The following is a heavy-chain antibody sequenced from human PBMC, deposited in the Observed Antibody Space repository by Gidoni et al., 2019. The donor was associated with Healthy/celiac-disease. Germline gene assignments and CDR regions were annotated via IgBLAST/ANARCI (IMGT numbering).Heavy chain of an antibody. V-gene: IGHV1-69*01. J-gene: IGHJ1*01. D-gene: IGHD3-22*01. CDR2: IIPIFGTA. CDR3: ASGLSVKGVTYYYDSSGYPAEYFQH. Sequence: QVQLVQSGAEVKKPGSSVKVSCKASGGTFSSYAISWVRQAPGQGLEWMGGIIPIFGTAIYAQKFQGRVTITADESTSTAYMELSSLRSEDTAVYYCASGLSVKGVTYYYDSSGYPAEYFQHWGQGTLVTVSS. CDR1: GGTFSSYA.